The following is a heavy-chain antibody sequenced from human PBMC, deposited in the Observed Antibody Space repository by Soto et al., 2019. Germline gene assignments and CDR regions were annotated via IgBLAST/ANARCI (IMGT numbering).Heavy chain of an antibody. CDR1: GDSVSSNSAA. CDR2: TYYRSKWYN. V-gene: IGHV6-1*01. J-gene: IGHJ6*02. D-gene: IGHD5-12*01. CDR3: AREAEMATIPAYYYYGMDV. Sequence: LSLTSAIPGDSVSSNSAACNWIRQSPSRGLEWLGRTYYRSKWYNDYAVSVKSRITINPDTSKNQFSLQLNSVTPEDTAVYYCAREAEMATIPAYYYYGMDVWGQGTTVTVSS.